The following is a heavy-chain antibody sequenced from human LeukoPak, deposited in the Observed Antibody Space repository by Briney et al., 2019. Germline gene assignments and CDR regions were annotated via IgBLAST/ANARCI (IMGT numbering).Heavy chain of an antibody. V-gene: IGHV3-21*01. CDR2: ISSSSSYI. J-gene: IGHJ4*02. CDR3: ATPLYSSGSFDY. D-gene: IGHD6-19*01. Sequence: PGGSLRLSCAASGFTFSSYSMNWVRQAPGKGLEWVSSISSSSSYIYYADSVKGRFTISRDNTKNSLYLQMNSLRAEDTAVYYCATPLYSSGSFDYWGQGTLVTVSS. CDR1: GFTFSSYS.